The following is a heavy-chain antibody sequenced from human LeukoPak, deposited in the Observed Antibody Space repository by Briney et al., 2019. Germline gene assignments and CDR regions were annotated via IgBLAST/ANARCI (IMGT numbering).Heavy chain of an antibody. CDR3: ARDEEDYYDSSGYSYYFDY. D-gene: IGHD3-22*01. J-gene: IGHJ4*02. CDR1: GFTFSSYA. Sequence: GGSLRLSCAASGFTFSSYAMSWVRRAPGKGLEWVAVISYDGSNKYYADSVKGRFTISRDNSKNTLYLQMNSLRAEDTAVYYCARDEEDYYDSSGYSYYFDYWGQGTLVTVSS. V-gene: IGHV3-30*19. CDR2: ISYDGSNK.